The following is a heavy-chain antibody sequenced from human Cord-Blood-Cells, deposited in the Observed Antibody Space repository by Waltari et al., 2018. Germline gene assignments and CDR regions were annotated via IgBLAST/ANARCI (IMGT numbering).Heavy chain of an antibody. J-gene: IGHJ4*02. CDR2: IYYSGST. CDR3: ARLHTNDFWSGYYFDY. V-gene: IGHV4-39*01. Sequence: QLQLKESGPGLVKPSETLSLTCTVSGGSISSSSYYWGWIRQPPGKGLEWIGSIYYSGSTYYNPSLKSRVTISVDTSKNQFSLKLSSVTAADTAVYYCARLHTNDFWSGYYFDYWGQGTLVTVSS. D-gene: IGHD3-3*01. CDR1: GGSISSSSYY.